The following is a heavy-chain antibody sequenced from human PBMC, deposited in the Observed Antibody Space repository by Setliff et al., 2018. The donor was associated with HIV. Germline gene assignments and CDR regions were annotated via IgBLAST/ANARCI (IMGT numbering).Heavy chain of an antibody. CDR3: ARETYYYDNPQYYYYYMDV. CDR1: GGSISSGSYY. CDR2: IYTSGST. D-gene: IGHD3-22*01. V-gene: IGHV4-61*02. J-gene: IGHJ6*03. Sequence: PSETLSLTCTVSGGSISSGSYYWSWIRQPAGKGLEWIGRIYTSGSTNYDPSLKSRVTISVDTSKNQFSLKLRSVTAADTAVCYCARETYYYDNPQYYYYYMDVWGKGTTVTVSS.